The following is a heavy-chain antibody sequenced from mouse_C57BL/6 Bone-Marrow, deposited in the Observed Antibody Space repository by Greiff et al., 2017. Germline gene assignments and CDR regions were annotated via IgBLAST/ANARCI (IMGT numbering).Heavy chain of an antibody. D-gene: IGHD1-1*01. V-gene: IGHV5-9-1*02. CDR1: GFTFSSYA. J-gene: IGHJ4*01. CDR3: VTTVVDYAMDY. CDR2: ISSGGDYI. Sequence: EVMLVESGEGLVKPGGSLKLSCAASGFTFSSYAMSWVRQTPEKRLEWVAYISSGGDYIYYADNVKGRFTISRDNARNTLYLQMSSLKSEDTAMYYSVTTVVDYAMDYWGQGTSVTVSS.